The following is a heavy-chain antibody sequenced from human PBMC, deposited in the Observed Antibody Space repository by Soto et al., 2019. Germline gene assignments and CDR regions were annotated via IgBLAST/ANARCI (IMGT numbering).Heavy chain of an antibody. J-gene: IGHJ6*01. Sequence: QVQLVEYGGGVVQPGGALTLSCAASGFTPSNFYIHWVRQAPGKGLQRVAVVGHFGDGKYYADSVSGRFSVSRDDTENTVSLQMNSLRHEETAVYYCGREAPHTTVCGLPIIGPNGMDIWGQGTTVTVSS. V-gene: IGHV3-30*02. D-gene: IGHD1-1*01. CDR1: GFTPSNFY. CDR3: GREAPHTTVCGLPIIGPNGMDI. CDR2: VGHFGDGK.